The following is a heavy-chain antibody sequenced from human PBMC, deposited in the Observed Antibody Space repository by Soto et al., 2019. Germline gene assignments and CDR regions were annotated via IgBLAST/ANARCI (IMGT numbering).Heavy chain of an antibody. CDR3: ARPENCGPDTCHREAFDI. CDR1: GYSFTTYW. J-gene: IGHJ3*02. D-gene: IGHD2-21*01. V-gene: IGHV5-51*01. CDR2: IYPSDSDT. Sequence: GESLKISCKGSGYSFTTYWIAWVRQMPGKGLECMGIIYPSDSDTRYSPSFQGQVTISVDKSINTAYLQWSSLKASDTAMYYWARPENCGPDTCHREAFDIWGKGKMVTVSS.